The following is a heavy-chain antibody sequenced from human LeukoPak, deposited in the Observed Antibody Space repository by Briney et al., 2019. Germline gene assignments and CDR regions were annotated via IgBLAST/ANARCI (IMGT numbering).Heavy chain of an antibody. CDR2: MNPNSGNT. D-gene: IGHD3-3*01. V-gene: IGHV1-8*01. CDR1: GYTFTSYD. Sequence: ASVKVSCKASGYTFTSYDINWVRQATGQGLEWMGWMNPNSGNTGYAQKFQGRVTMTRNTSISTAYMELSSLRSEDTAVYYCARAGGRPHNKIFGVVINEYYFDYWGQGTLVTVSS. J-gene: IGHJ4*02. CDR3: ARAGGRPHNKIFGVVINEYYFDY.